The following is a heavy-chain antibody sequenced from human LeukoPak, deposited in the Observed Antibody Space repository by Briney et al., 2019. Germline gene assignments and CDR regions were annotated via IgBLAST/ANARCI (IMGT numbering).Heavy chain of an antibody. CDR1: GGSLSGYY. V-gene: IGHV4-34*01. CDR3: ARGRRYYYYYYMDV. CDR2: INHSGST. Sequence: PSETLSLTCAVYGGSLSGYYWSWIRQPPGKGLEWIGEINHSGSTNYNPSLKSRVTISVDTSKNQFSLKLSSVTAADTAVYYCARGRRYYYYYYMDVWGKGTTVTVSS. J-gene: IGHJ6*03.